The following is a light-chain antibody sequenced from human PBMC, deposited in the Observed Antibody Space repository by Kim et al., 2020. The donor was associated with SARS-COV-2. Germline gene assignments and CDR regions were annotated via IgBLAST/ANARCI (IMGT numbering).Light chain of an antibody. CDR3: QQYYNWPRT. V-gene: IGKV3-15*01. CDR1: QSVSSN. Sequence: GFPGARATLSCRASQSVSSNLAWYQQKPGQAPRLLIYGASTRATGIPASFSGSGSGTEFTLTISSLQSEDFAIYYCQQYYNWPRTFGQGTKVDIK. J-gene: IGKJ1*01. CDR2: GAS.